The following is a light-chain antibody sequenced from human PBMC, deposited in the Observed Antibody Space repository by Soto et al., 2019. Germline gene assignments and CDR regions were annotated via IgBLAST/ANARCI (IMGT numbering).Light chain of an antibody. CDR1: QSVTRD. J-gene: IGKJ3*01. CDR2: DAS. Sequence: EIVMTQSPATLSVSPGERATLSCRSGQSVTRDLAWYRQKPGQAPRLLIYDASTTAAGNPARFSGSGSGTEFTLTISSLHAEEFAVYYCQQYQNWPFTCGAGTRVYL. CDR3: QQYQNWPFT. V-gene: IGKV3-15*01.